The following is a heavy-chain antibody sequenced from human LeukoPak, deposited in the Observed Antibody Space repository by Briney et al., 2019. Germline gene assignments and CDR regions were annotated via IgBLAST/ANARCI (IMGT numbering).Heavy chain of an antibody. J-gene: IGHJ3*02. CDR1: GGSISSSSYY. V-gene: IGHV4-39*01. D-gene: IGHD3-22*01. Sequence: SETLSLTCTVSGGSISSSSYYWGWIRQPPGKGLEWIGSIYYSGSTYYNPSLKSRVTISVDTSKNQFSLKLSSVTAADTAVYYCARGNYYDSSGYLFDIWAKGQWSPSLQ. CDR3: ARGNYYDSSGYLFDI. CDR2: IYYSGST.